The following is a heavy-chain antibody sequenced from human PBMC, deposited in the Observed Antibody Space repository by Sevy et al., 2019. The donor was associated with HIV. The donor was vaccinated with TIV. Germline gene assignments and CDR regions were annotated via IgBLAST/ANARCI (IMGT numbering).Heavy chain of an antibody. CDR3: ARRNDFDI. Sequence: SETLSLTCTVSGGSINSDHWNWIRQPPGKGLEWIGYVYYTGGTNYNPSLKNRVTRSVDRTKNQFSLKLTSVTAADTAVYYCARRNDFDIWGQGRMVTVSS. CDR1: GGSINSDH. V-gene: IGHV4-59*08. J-gene: IGHJ3*02. CDR2: VYYTGGT.